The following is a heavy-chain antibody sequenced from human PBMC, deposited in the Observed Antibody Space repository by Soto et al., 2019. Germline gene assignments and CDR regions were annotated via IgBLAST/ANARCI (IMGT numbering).Heavy chain of an antibody. Sequence: QVQLVESGGGVVQPGKALRLSCAASGFPFSSFGIHWVRQAPGEGLERVAVIWYDGSNKYYAESVKGRFTISRDNAKNTVDLQMTSLRGEDTAVYYCARSGCSGGNCYRGYDGFDIWGQGTKGTVSP. V-gene: IGHV3-33*01. D-gene: IGHD2-15*01. J-gene: IGHJ3*02. CDR1: GFPFSSFG. CDR2: IWYDGSNK. CDR3: ARSGCSGGNCYRGYDGFDI.